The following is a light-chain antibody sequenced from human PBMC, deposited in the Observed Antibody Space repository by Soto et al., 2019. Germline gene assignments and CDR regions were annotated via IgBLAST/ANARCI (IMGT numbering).Light chain of an antibody. J-gene: IGLJ3*02. Sequence: QSVLTQPASVSGSPGQSITISCTGTSSDVGGYNYVSWYQQHPGKAPKLMIYDVSNRPSGVSNRFSGSKSGNTASLTISGLQAEDVGDYYCSSYTSSSLWVFGGGTKLTVL. V-gene: IGLV2-14*01. CDR1: SSDVGGYNY. CDR2: DVS. CDR3: SSYTSSSLWV.